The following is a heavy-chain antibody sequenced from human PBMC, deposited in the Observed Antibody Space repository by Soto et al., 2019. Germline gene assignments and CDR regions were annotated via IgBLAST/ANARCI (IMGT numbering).Heavy chain of an antibody. D-gene: IGHD6-19*01. Sequence: QVQLVQSGAEVKKPGASVKVSCKASGYTFTSYAMHWVRQAPGQRLEWMGWINAGNGNTKYSQKFQVRVTITRDTSASTGYMELSSLRSEDTAVYYCAREEDSSGWLYYFDYWGQGTLVTVSS. CDR1: GYTFTSYA. CDR2: INAGNGNT. CDR3: AREEDSSGWLYYFDY. V-gene: IGHV1-3*01. J-gene: IGHJ4*02.